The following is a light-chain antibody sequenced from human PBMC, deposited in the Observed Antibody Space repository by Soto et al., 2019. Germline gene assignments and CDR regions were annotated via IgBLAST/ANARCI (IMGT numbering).Light chain of an antibody. J-gene: IGLJ2*01. CDR1: SSNFGAGYD. CDR2: GNN. Sequence: QPVLTQPPSVSGAPGQRVTISCTGSSSNFGAGYDVHWYQQLPGTAPKLLIYGNNNRPSGVPDRFSGSKSGTSASLAITGLQTEDEADYYCQSYDTSLSGVVFGGGTKLTVL. V-gene: IGLV1-40*01. CDR3: QSYDTSLSGVV.